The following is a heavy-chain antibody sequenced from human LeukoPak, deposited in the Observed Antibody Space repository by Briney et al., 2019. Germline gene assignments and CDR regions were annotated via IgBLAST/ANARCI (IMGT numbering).Heavy chain of an antibody. V-gene: IGHV3-21*01. J-gene: IGHJ4*02. Sequence: PGGSLRLSCAASGFTFSSYSMNWVRQAPGKGLEWVSSISSSSSYIYYADSVKGRFTISRDNSKNTLYLQMNSLRAEDTAVYYCARDANNVDTAMVTPPDYWGQGTLVTVSS. D-gene: IGHD5-18*01. CDR1: GFTFSSYS. CDR3: ARDANNVDTAMVTPPDY. CDR2: ISSSSSYI.